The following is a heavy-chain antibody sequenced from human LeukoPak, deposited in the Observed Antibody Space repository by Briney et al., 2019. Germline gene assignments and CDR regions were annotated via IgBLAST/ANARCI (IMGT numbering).Heavy chain of an antibody. D-gene: IGHD3-9*01. CDR1: GFTVSSNY. J-gene: IGHJ4*02. CDR3: AGDGGDILTGYHDY. CDR2: IYIGGST. Sequence: GGSLRLSCAASGFTVSSNYMSWVRQAPGKGLEGVSVIYIGGSTSNTDSVKGRFTISRDNSRNTLYLQMNSLRAEDTAVYYCAGDGGDILTGYHDYWGQGTLVTVSS. V-gene: IGHV3-66*01.